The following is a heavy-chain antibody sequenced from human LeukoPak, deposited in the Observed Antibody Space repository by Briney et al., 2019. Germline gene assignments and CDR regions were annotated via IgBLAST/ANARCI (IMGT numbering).Heavy chain of an antibody. V-gene: IGHV4-59*01. CDR1: GGSISSYY. CDR3: AGGGTAVIAPYAFDI. Sequence: SETLSLTCTVSGGSISSYYWSWMRQPPGKGLEWIGYIYYSGSTNCNPSVKSRVAMSVDTSKKQFSLKLSSLTAADTAVYYCAGGGTAVIAPYAFDIWGQGTMVTVSS. J-gene: IGHJ3*02. CDR2: IYYSGST. D-gene: IGHD4-23*01.